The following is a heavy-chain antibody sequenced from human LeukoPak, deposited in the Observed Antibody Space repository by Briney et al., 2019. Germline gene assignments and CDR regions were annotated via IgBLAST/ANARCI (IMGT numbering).Heavy chain of an antibody. D-gene: IGHD3-16*01. J-gene: IGHJ5*02. CDR2: IYNSGST. V-gene: IGHV4-59*02. CDR1: GGSVSSNY. Sequence: SETLSLTCSVSGGSVSSNYWSWIRRPPGKGLEWIVYIYNSGSTNYNPSLKSRVTISVDTSKDLLALKLTSVTAADTAVYYCARARGSAGGFDPWGQGTLVTVSS. CDR3: ARARGSAGGFDP.